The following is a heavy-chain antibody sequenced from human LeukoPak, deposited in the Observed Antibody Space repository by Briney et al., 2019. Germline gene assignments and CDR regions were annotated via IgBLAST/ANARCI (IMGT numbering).Heavy chain of an antibody. Sequence: GGSLRLSCTASGFTFADYSMSWVRQAPGKGLEWVGFIKSSAQGGTTQYAASVKGRFTISRDDPKSIAYLQMNSLKTEDTALYYCTRRGDLFDYWGQGTLVTISS. CDR2: IKSSAQGGTT. V-gene: IGHV3-49*04. CDR1: GFTFADYS. CDR3: TRRGDLFDY. D-gene: IGHD3-10*01. J-gene: IGHJ4*02.